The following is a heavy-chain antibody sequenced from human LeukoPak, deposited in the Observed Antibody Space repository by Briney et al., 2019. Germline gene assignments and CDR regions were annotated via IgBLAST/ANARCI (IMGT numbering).Heavy chain of an antibody. J-gene: IGHJ6*03. D-gene: IGHD1-26*01. CDR1: GYTFTGYY. CDR3: ARDRRTSGSYLFYYYYYMDV. CDR2: INPNSGGT. Sequence: ASVKVSCKASGYTFTGYYMHWVRQAPGQGLEWMGWINPNSGGTNYAQKFQGRVTMTRDTSISTAYMELSRLRSDDTAVYYCARDRRTSGSYLFYYYYYMDVWGKGTTVTVSS. V-gene: IGHV1-2*02.